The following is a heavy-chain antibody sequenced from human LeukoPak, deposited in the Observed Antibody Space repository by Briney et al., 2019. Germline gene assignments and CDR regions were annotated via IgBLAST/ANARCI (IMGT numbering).Heavy chain of an antibody. CDR3: VKNMESYGDSSTDS. V-gene: IGHV3-23*01. CDR2: ISDSGGSI. Sequence: GGSLRLSCAASRFTFSSYAMSWVRQAAGKGPEWVSAISDSGGSIHYADSVKGRFTISRDNSKNTLHLQMKSLRAEDTAVYYCVKNMESYGDSSTDSWGQGTLVTVSS. CDR1: RFTFSSYA. D-gene: IGHD4-17*01. J-gene: IGHJ4*02.